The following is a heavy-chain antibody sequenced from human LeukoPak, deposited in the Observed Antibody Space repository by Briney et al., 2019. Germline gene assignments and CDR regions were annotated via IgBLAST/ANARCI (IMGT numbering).Heavy chain of an antibody. CDR2: MNPNSGNT. D-gene: IGHD3-22*01. V-gene: IGHV1-8*01. Sequence: ASVKVSCKASGYTFTSYDINWVRQATGRGLEWMGWMNPNSGNTGYAQKFQGRVTMTRNTSISTAYMELSSLRSEDTAVYYCARGRRYYDSSGYSHYYFDYWGRGTLVTVSS. J-gene: IGHJ4*02. CDR1: GYTFTSYD. CDR3: ARGRRYYDSSGYSHYYFDY.